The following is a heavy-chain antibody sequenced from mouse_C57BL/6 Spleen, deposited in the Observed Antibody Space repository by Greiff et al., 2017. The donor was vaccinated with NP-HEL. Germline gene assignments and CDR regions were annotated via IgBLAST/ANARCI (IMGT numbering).Heavy chain of an antibody. CDR2: IYPGDGDT. J-gene: IGHJ4*01. Sequence: VQRVESGAELVKPGASVKISCKASGYAFSSYWMNWVKQRPGKGLEWIGQIYPGDGDTNYNGKFKGKATLTADKSSSTAYMQLSSLTSEDSAVYFCARARRYYGSSYVYAMDYWGQGTSVTVSS. CDR3: ARARRYYGSSYVYAMDY. CDR1: GYAFSSYW. D-gene: IGHD1-1*01. V-gene: IGHV1-80*01.